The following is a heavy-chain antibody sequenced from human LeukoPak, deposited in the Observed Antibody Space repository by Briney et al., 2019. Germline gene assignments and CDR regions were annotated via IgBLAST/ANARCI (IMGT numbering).Heavy chain of an antibody. CDR1: GFTVSSNS. V-gene: IGHV3-53*01. J-gene: IGHJ6*03. CDR3: AADTRAGTTGQRMDYYYYYMDV. Sequence: GGSLRLSCTVSGFTVSSNSMSWVRQAPGKGLEWVSFIYSDNTHYSDSVKGRFTISRDNSKNTLYLQMNSLRSEDTAVYYCAADTRAGTTGQRMDYYYYYMDVWGKGTTVTVSS. D-gene: IGHD1-1*01. CDR2: IYSDNT.